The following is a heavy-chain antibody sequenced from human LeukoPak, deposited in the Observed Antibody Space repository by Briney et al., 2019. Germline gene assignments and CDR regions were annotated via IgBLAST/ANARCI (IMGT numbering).Heavy chain of an antibody. CDR2: ISSGSSAI. CDR3: GTGDPRFDY. D-gene: IGHD7-27*01. CDR1: GFSFSTYS. J-gene: IGHJ4*02. V-gene: IGHV3-48*01. Sequence: GGSLRLSCPASGFSFSTYSMNWVRQPPGKGLQWVSYISSGSSAIYYTDSVKGRFTITRDDAKNSVYLQMNSLRTEDTAVYYCGTGDPRFDYWGQGILVTVSS.